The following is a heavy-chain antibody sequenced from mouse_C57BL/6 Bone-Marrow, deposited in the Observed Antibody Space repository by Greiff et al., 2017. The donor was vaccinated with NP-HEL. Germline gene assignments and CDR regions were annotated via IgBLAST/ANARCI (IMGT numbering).Heavy chain of an antibody. CDR2: IYPGDGDT. D-gene: IGHD1-1*01. Sequence: ESGAELVKPGASVKISCKASGYAFSSYWMNWVKQRPGQGLEWIGQIYPGDGDTNYNGKFKGKATLTADKSSSTAYMQLSSLTSEDSAVYSCAHCITTVVAYPACFAYWGKGTLVTV. CDR1: GYAFSSYW. V-gene: IGHV1-80*01. J-gene: IGHJ3*01. CDR3: AHCITTVVAYPACFAY.